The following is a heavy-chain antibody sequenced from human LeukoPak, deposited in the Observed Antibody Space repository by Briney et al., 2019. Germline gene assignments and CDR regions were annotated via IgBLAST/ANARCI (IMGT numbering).Heavy chain of an antibody. CDR3: ARDGEPAVPGGAYFYGMDV. D-gene: IGHD6-19*01. V-gene: IGHV4-4*07. J-gene: IGHJ6*02. Sequence: SETLSLTCTVSGDSISNYYWSWLRQPAGKGLEWIGRMYTSGATNYNPSLKSRATMSVDTSKNQLSLRLSSVTTADRAVYYCARDGEPAVPGGAYFYGMDVWGQGTTVTVAS. CDR1: GDSISNYY. CDR2: MYTSGAT.